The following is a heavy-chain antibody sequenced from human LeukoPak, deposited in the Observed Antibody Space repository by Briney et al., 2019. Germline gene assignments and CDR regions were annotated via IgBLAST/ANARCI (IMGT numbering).Heavy chain of an antibody. CDR2: INQDGSEK. D-gene: IGHD5-12*01. J-gene: IGHJ4*02. CDR3: AREYSGYSGYGGGFDY. Sequence: PGGSLRLSCAASGFTFSDHYMDWVRQAPGKGLEWVASINQDGSEKYYVDSVRGRFTISRDNAKNSLYLQMNSLRAEDTAVYYCAREYSGYSGYGGGFDYWGQGTLVTVSS. V-gene: IGHV3-7*01. CDR1: GFTFSDHY.